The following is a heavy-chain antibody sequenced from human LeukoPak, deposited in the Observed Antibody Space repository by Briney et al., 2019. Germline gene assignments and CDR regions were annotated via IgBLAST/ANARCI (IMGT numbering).Heavy chain of an antibody. CDR2: ISYDGSNK. Sequence: PGGSLRLSCAASGFTFSSYAMHWVRQAPGKGLEWVAVISYDGSNKYYADSVKGRFTISRDNSKNTLYLQMNSLRAEDTAVYYCAKDQGRIAVAVDFDYWGQGTLVTVSS. CDR3: AKDQGRIAVAVDFDY. CDR1: GFTFSSYA. V-gene: IGHV3-30*04. D-gene: IGHD6-19*01. J-gene: IGHJ4*02.